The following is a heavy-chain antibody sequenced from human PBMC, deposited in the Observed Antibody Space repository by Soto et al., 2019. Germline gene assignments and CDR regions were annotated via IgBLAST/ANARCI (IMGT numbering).Heavy chain of an antibody. CDR2: IYYSGST. J-gene: IGHJ4*02. CDR1: GGSISSYY. D-gene: IGHD6-13*01. Sequence: PSETLSLTCTVSGGSISSYYWSWIRQPPGKGLEWIGYIYYSGSTNYNPSLKSRVTISVDTSKNQFSLKLSSVTAADTAVYYCARARSIAAAGFDYWGQGPLVTVSS. CDR3: ARARSIAAAGFDY. V-gene: IGHV4-59*01.